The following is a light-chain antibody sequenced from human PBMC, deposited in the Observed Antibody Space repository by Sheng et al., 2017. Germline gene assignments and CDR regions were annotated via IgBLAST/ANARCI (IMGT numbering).Light chain of an antibody. V-gene: IGLV3-19*01. Sequence: SSELTQDPAVSVALGQTVRITCQGDTLSSYYATWYQQKTGQAPTLVIYGDNNRPSGVPDRFSGSSSGNTASLTITGTQAEDEADYYCNSRDTTNTHVIFGGGTKLTVL. J-gene: IGLJ2*01. CDR2: GDN. CDR3: NSRDTTNTHVI. CDR1: TLSSYY.